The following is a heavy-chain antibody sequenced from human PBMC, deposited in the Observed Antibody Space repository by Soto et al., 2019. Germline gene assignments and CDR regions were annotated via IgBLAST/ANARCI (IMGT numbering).Heavy chain of an antibody. CDR2: ISAYNGNT. D-gene: IGHD3-16*02. CDR1: GYTFTSYG. J-gene: IGHJ3*02. CDR3: ARDRPDYDYIWGSYHDAFDI. Sequence: QVQLVQSGAEVKKPGASVKVSCKASGYTFTSYGISWVRQAPGQGLECMGWISAYNGNTNYAQKLQGRVTMTTDTSTSTAYMELRSLRSDDTAVYYCARDRPDYDYIWGSYHDAFDIWGQGTMVTVSS. V-gene: IGHV1-18*01.